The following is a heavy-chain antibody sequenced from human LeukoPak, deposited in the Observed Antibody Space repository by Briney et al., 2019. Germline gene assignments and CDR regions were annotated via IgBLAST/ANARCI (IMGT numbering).Heavy chain of an antibody. CDR1: GGTFSSYA. J-gene: IGHJ6*04. CDR2: IIPIFGTA. V-gene: IGHV1-69*06. Sequence: ASVKVSCKAPGGTFSSYAISWVRQAPGQGLEWMGGIIPIFGTANYAQKFQGRVTITADKSTSTAYMELSSLRSEDTAVYYCARAGGPLFDGNYYYGMDVWGKGTTVTVSS. D-gene: IGHD2-8*02. CDR3: ARAGGPLFDGNYYYGMDV.